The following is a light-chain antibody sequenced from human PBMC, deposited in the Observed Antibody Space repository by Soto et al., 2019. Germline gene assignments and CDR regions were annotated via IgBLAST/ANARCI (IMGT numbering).Light chain of an antibody. J-gene: IGKJ2*01. Sequence: EIVLTQSPGTLSLSPGQRATLSCRASQRITNNFLAWFQQKPGLAPRLLIHGASTRASGVPDRFSGGGSGTDFVLTISRLEPEDFAVYFCQQYGRSPFTFGQGTKLQIK. V-gene: IGKV3-20*01. CDR3: QQYGRSPFT. CDR1: QRITNNF. CDR2: GAS.